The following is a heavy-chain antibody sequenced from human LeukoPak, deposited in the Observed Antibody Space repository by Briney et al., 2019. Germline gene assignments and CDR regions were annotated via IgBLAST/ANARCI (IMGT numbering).Heavy chain of an antibody. Sequence: GASVKVSCKAPGYTFTSYDINWVRQATGQGLEWMGWMNPNSGNTGYAQKFQGRVTMTRNTSISTAYMELSSLRSEDTAVYYCARSGGSGLLWFGDNDAFDIWGQGTMVTVSS. CDR2: MNPNSGNT. D-gene: IGHD3-10*01. J-gene: IGHJ3*02. CDR1: GYTFTSYD. V-gene: IGHV1-8*01. CDR3: ARSGGSGLLWFGDNDAFDI.